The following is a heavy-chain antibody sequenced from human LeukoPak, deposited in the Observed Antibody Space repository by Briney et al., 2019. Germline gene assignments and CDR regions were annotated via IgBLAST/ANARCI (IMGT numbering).Heavy chain of an antibody. CDR1: GVTFSSYA. D-gene: IGHD6-19*01. V-gene: IGHV3-23*01. CDR3: ARSIAVAGTLDS. J-gene: IGHJ4*02. CDR2: ISGSGGST. Sequence: GGSLRLSCAASGVTFSSYAMSWVREAPGKGLEWVSAISGSGGSTYYAHSVKGRFTISRDNSKNTLYLQMNSLRAEDTAVYYCARSIAVAGTLDSWGQGTLVTVSS.